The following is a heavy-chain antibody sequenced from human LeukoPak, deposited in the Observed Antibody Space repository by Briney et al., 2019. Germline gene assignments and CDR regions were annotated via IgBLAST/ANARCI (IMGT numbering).Heavy chain of an antibody. D-gene: IGHD3-3*01. CDR3: ARQFKGDDFWSGFGFFDS. J-gene: IGHJ4*02. CDR2: VSYIGIT. CDR1: GDSMGSYY. Sequence: SETLSLTCTVSGDSMGSYYWSWIRQPPGKGLEWIGYVSYIGITNYNPSLKSRVTLQVDTSKSQFSLRLSSVTAADTAVYYCARQFKGDDFWSGFGFFDSWGQGTLVAVS. V-gene: IGHV4-59*08.